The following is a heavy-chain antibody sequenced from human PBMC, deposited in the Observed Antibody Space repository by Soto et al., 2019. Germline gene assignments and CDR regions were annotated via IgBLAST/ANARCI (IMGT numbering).Heavy chain of an antibody. CDR3: ARRRVAGTYFQH. D-gene: IGHD6-19*01. CDR1: GGSFSGYY. CDR2: INPSGST. V-gene: IGHV4-34*01. J-gene: IGHJ1*01. Sequence: QVQLQQWGAGLLKPSETLSLTCAVYGGSFSGYYWSWIRQPPGKGLEWIGEINPSGSTNYNPSLKSRVTISVDTSKNQFSLKLSSVTAADTAVYYCARRRVAGTYFQHWGQGTLVTVSS.